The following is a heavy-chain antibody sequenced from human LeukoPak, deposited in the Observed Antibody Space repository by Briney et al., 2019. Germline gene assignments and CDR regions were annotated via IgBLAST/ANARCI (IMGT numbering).Heavy chain of an antibody. J-gene: IGHJ4*02. V-gene: IGHV3-15*01. CDR1: GFTFSNAW. D-gene: IGHD3-9*01. Sequence: GGSLRLSCAASGFTFSNAWMSWVRQAPGKGLEWVGRIKSKTDGGTTDYAAPVKGRFTISRDDSKNTLYLQMNSLKTEDTAVYYCTTSLRYFDWLVDYWGQGTLVTVSS. CDR2: IKSKTDGGTT. CDR3: TTSLRYFDWLVDY.